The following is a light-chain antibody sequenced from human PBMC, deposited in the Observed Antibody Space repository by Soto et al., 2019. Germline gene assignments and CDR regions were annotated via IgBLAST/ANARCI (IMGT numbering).Light chain of an antibody. V-gene: IGKV1-33*01. CDR1: HDITSY. J-gene: IGKJ3*01. Sequence: DIPMTQSPSSLSGSVGDRVTISCEASHDITSYLNWYQHKPGKATKLLIYDASILEAGVPSRFSGSGSGTDFTFTISSLQPEDVATYYCQKCDYLPIFGPGTTVDLK. CDR3: QKCDYLPI. CDR2: DAS.